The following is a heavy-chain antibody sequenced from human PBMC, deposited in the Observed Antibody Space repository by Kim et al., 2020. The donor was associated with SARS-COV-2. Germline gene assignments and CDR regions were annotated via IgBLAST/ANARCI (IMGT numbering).Heavy chain of an antibody. Sequence: YADSVKGRFTISRDNAKTTLYLQMNSLRAEDTAVYYCGRGSGSYGFDYWGQGILVTVSS. D-gene: IGHD1-26*01. V-gene: IGHV3-74*01. CDR3: GRGSGSYGFDY. J-gene: IGHJ4*02.